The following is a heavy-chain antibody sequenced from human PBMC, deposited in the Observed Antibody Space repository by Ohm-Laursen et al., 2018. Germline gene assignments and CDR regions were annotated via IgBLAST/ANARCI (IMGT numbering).Heavy chain of an antibody. D-gene: IGHD7-27*01. CDR1: GFTFDDYT. V-gene: IGHV3-9*01. CDR3: AKANWGSPFDY. J-gene: IGHJ4*02. Sequence: SLTLSCAASGFTFDDYTMHWVRQAPGKGLEWVSGITWNSDSVDYADSVEGRFTISRDNAKNSLYLQMNSLRAEDTALYYCAKANWGSPFDYWGRGTLVTVSS. CDR2: ITWNSDSV.